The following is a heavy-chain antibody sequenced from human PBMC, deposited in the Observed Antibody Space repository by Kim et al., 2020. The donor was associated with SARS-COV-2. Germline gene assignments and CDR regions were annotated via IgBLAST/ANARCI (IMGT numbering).Heavy chain of an antibody. J-gene: IGHJ4*02. V-gene: IGHV3-9*01. D-gene: IGHD3-3*01. Sequence: VKGRSPISRDNAKNSLYLQMNSLRAEDTALYYCAKDLGYDFWSGHNYFDYWGQGTLVTVSS. CDR3: AKDLGYDFWSGHNYFDY.